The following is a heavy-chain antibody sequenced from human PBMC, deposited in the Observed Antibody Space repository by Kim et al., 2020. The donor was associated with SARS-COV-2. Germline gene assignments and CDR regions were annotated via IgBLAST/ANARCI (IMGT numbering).Heavy chain of an antibody. CDR1: GFTFSSYG. CDR2: IWYDGSKK. Sequence: GGSLRLSCAASGFTFSSYGMHWVRQAPGKGLEWVAVIWYDGSKKYYADSVKGRFTISRDNSKNTLYLQMNSLRAEDTAVYYCARDITMIVVVSPWYYGMDVWGQGTTVTVSS. J-gene: IGHJ6*02. D-gene: IGHD3-22*01. CDR3: ARDITMIVVVSPWYYGMDV. V-gene: IGHV3-33*01.